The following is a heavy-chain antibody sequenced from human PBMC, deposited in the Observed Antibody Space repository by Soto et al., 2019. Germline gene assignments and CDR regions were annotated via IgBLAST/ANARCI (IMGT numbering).Heavy chain of an antibody. Sequence: TGGSLRLSCAASGFTFSSYGMHWVRQAPGKGLEWVAVISYDGSNKYYADSVKGRFTISRDNSKNTLYLQMNSLRAEDAAVYYCAKDTSRQRVITGTIMDYWGQGTLVTVSS. D-gene: IGHD3-22*01. CDR2: ISYDGSNK. V-gene: IGHV3-30*18. CDR1: GFTFSSYG. J-gene: IGHJ4*02. CDR3: AKDTSRQRVITGTIMDY.